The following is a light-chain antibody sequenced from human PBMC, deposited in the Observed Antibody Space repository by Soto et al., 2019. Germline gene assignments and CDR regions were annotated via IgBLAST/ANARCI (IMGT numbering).Light chain of an antibody. CDR2: GAP. Sequence: EIVLTQSPGTLSLSPGERATLSCRASRSVGTYSLAWYQQKPGQAPRVLISGAPTRATDIPDRFSGSGSEKDFTLTISRLEPEDFAVYYCQHYGDSLFTFGPGTKLEFK. CDR1: RSVGTYS. J-gene: IGKJ3*01. V-gene: IGKV3-20*01. CDR3: QHYGDSLFT.